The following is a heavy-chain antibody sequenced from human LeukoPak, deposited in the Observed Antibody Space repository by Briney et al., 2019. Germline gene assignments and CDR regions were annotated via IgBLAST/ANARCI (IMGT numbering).Heavy chain of an antibody. J-gene: IGHJ4*02. CDR2: IYSGGST. D-gene: IGHD4-17*01. CDR1: GFTVSSIY. V-gene: IGHV3-66*01. Sequence: GGSLRLSCAASGFTVSSIYMSWVRQAPGKGLEWVSVIYSGGSTYYADSVKGRFTISRENSKNTLYLQMNSLRAEDTAVYYCAGFMTTVTLENFDYWGQGTLVTVSS. CDR3: AGFMTTVTLENFDY.